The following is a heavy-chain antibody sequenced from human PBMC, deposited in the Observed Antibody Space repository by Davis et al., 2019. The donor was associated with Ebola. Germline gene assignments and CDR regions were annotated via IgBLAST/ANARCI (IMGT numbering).Heavy chain of an antibody. Sequence: GGSLRLSCAASGFTFSDYYMSWIRQAPGKGLEWVSYISSSSSYTNYADSVKGRFTISRDNAKNSLYLQMNSLRAEDTAVYYCARDPAYCTNGVCYTFSPDYWGQGTLVTVSS. V-gene: IGHV3-11*06. D-gene: IGHD2-8*01. CDR2: ISSSSSYT. CDR3: ARDPAYCTNGVCYTFSPDY. CDR1: GFTFSDYY. J-gene: IGHJ4*02.